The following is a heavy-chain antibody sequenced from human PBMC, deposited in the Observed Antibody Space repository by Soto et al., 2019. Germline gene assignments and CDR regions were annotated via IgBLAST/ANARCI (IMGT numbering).Heavy chain of an antibody. Sequence: QVQLVQSGAEVKKPGASVKVSCKASDYTFTSYGISWVRQAPGQGLEWMGWISAYNGNTNYAQKFQGRVNMTTDTSTNTAYMELRSLRSDDTAVYYCAREGPVAGTPLPEYYYGMDFWGQGTTVTVSS. V-gene: IGHV1-18*01. J-gene: IGHJ6*02. CDR2: ISAYNGNT. CDR3: AREGPVAGTPLPEYYYGMDF. D-gene: IGHD6-19*01. CDR1: DYTFTSYG.